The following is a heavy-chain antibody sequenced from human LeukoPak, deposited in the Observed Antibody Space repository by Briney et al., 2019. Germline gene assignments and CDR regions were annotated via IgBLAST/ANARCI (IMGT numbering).Heavy chain of an antibody. CDR3: TTEYCSSTSCYPLFDY. J-gene: IGHJ4*02. CDR2: INSNSEGGAT. V-gene: IGHV3-15*01. D-gene: IGHD2-2*01. CDR1: GFTFSNAW. Sequence: GGSLRLSCAASGFTFSNAWMAWVRQAPGKGLEWVGRINSNSEGGATDYAAPVKGRFSISRGDSKNTLYLQMNSLKTEDTAVYYCTTEYCSSTSCYPLFDYRGQGTLVTVSS.